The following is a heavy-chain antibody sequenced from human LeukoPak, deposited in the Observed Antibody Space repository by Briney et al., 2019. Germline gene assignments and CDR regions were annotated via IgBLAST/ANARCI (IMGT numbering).Heavy chain of an antibody. J-gene: IGHJ4*02. V-gene: IGHV4-39*01. CDR1: GGSISSHYY. CDR3: ARQYGSGSAYTPVVDL. D-gene: IGHD3-10*01. CDR2: IYYSGST. Sequence: SETLSLTCTVSGGSISSHYYWIWIRQPPGKGLEWIGSIYYSGSTYYNPSLKSRVTISVDTSKNQFSLNLSSLTAAETAVYYCARQYGSGSAYTPVVDLWGQGTLVTVPS.